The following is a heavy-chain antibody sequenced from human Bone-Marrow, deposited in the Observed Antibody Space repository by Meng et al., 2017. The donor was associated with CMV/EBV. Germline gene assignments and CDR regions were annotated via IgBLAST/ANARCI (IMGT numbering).Heavy chain of an antibody. V-gene: IGHV3-15*01. D-gene: IGHD1-26*01. CDR2: IKGRTDGGTI. Sequence: SGLTFTDAWMRWVRQATGMGLEWVARIKGRTDGGTIDYTTPVKGRFTISRDDSKNTLYLQMHSLKTEDTAVYYCTSYRGAPRWHFDLWGRGTLVTVSS. J-gene: IGHJ2*01. CDR1: GLTFTDAW. CDR3: TSYRGAPRWHFDL.